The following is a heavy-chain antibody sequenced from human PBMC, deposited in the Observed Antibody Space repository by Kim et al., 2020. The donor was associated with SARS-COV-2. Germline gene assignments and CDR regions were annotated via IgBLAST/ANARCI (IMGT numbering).Heavy chain of an antibody. CDR2: DK. J-gene: IGHJ5*01. CDR3: ARIMGSAWFDS. V-gene: IGHV2-70*01. Sequence: DKCYNPSLKTRLTIPRDTSKTQVVLTMTNIDPVDTATYYCARIMGSAWFDSWGQGTLVTVSS. D-gene: IGHD6-25*01.